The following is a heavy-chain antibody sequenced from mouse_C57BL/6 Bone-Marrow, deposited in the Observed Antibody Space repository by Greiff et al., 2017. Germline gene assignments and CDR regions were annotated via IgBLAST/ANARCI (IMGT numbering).Heavy chain of an antibody. CDR3: AKQTPRLAGTLDV. Sequence: VQLKESGGGLVQPGGSLKLSCAASGIDFSRYWMSWVRRAPGKGLEWIGEINPDSSTINYAPSLKDKFIITRDNAKKTLYLQLRKVRSEDTALYYCAKQTPRLAGTLDVWGTGTTVTVSS. D-gene: IGHD4-1*01. CDR2: INPDSSTI. CDR1: GIDFSRYW. V-gene: IGHV4-1*01. J-gene: IGHJ1*03.